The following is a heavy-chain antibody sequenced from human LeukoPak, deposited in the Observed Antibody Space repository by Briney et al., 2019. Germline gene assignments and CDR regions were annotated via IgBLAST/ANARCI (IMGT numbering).Heavy chain of an antibody. D-gene: IGHD5-18*01. V-gene: IGHV1-2*02. CDR3: ARAARVGGRANWFDP. CDR1: GYTFTSYD. Sequence: ASVKVSCKASGYTFTSYDINWVRQATGQGLEWMGWINPNSGGTNYAQKFQGRVTMTRDTSISTAYMELSRLRSDDTAVYYCARAARVGGRANWFDPWGQGTLVTVSS. CDR2: INPNSGGT. J-gene: IGHJ5*02.